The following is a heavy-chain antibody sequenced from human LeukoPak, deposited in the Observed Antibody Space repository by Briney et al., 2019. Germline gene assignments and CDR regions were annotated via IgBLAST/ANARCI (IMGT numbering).Heavy chain of an antibody. V-gene: IGHV3-20*04. J-gene: IGHJ4*02. CDR2: INWNGGSA. CDR3: ATGYISGDFDY. CDR1: GFTFDDYG. D-gene: IGHD1-14*01. Sequence: GGSLRLSCAASGFTFDDYGMSWVRQAPGKGLEWVSGINWNGGSAGYADSVKGRFTISRNNAKNSLYLQMNSLRGEDTALYYRATGYISGDFDYWGQGTLVTVSS.